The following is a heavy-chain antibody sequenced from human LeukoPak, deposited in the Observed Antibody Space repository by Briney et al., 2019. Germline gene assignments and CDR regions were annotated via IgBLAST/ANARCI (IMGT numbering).Heavy chain of an antibody. Sequence: GGSLRLSCAASGFTFDDYGMSWVRQAPGKGLEWVSGINWNGGSTGYADSVKGRFTISRDNAKNSLYLQMNSLRAEDTALYHCASHRGGSGWYGDAFDIWGQGTMVTVSS. J-gene: IGHJ3*02. CDR2: INWNGGST. CDR1: GFTFDDYG. CDR3: ASHRGGSGWYGDAFDI. V-gene: IGHV3-20*01. D-gene: IGHD6-19*01.